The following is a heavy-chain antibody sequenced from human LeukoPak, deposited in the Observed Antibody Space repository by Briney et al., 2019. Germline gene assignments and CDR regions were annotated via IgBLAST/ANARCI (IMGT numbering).Heavy chain of an antibody. D-gene: IGHD2-21*02. V-gene: IGHV3-7*01. CDR3: ASSSKGIVVVTATDAFEI. Sequence: PGGSLRLSCAASGFTFSSYWMSWVRQAPGKGLEWVANIKQDGSEKYYVDSVKGRFTISRDNAKNSLYLQMNSLRAEDTAVYYCASSSKGIVVVTATDAFEIWGQGTMVTVSS. CDR2: IKQDGSEK. CDR1: GFTFSSYW. J-gene: IGHJ3*02.